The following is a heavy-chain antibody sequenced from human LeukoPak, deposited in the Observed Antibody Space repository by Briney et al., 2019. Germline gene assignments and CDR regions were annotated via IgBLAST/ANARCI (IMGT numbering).Heavy chain of an antibody. Sequence: GGSLRLSCAASGVTFSSYEMNWVRHGPGKGLEWVSYISSSGSTIYYTDSVKGRFTISRDNAKNSLYLQMNSLRAEDTAVYYCARVTWPGITMVRGDRGMDVWGQGTTVTVSS. CDR2: ISSSGSTI. V-gene: IGHV3-48*03. J-gene: IGHJ6*02. CDR1: GVTFSSYE. CDR3: ARVTWPGITMVRGDRGMDV. D-gene: IGHD3-10*01.